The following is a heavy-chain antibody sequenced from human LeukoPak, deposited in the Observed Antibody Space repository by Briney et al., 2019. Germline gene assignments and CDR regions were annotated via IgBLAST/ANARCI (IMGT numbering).Heavy chain of an antibody. D-gene: IGHD3-3*01. V-gene: IGHV3-21*01. J-gene: IGHJ4*02. CDR1: GFTFSSYN. Sequence: GGSLRLSCAASGFTFSSYNMNWVRQAPGKGLEWVSSIRSSSDYLYYADSVKGRFTISRDNATNSMYLQMNSLRAEDTAVYYCASSSGNWKLDYWGQGTLAIVSS. CDR3: ASSSGNWKLDY. CDR2: IRSSSDYL.